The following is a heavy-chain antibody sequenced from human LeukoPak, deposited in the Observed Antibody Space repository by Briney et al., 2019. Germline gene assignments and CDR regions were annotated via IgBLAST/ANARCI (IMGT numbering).Heavy chain of an antibody. CDR1: GGSISSTSYY. CDR3: ARRGYCSDGSCYQVWFDP. V-gene: IGHV4-39*01. J-gene: IGHJ5*02. CDR2: IYYSGST. D-gene: IGHD2-15*01. Sequence: PSETLSLTCTVSGGSISSTSYYWGWIRQPPGKGLEWIGNIYYSGSTYYNPSLKSRVTISVDTSKNQFSLKLSSVTAADTAVYYCARRGYCSDGSCYQVWFDPWGQGTLVTVSS.